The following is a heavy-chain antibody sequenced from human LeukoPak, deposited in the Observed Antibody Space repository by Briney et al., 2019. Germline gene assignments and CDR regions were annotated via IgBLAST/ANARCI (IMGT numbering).Heavy chain of an antibody. V-gene: IGHV4-59*01. CDR1: GGSINKYY. CDR2: IYYSGST. Sequence: TSETLSLTCTVSGGSINKYYWNWIRQPPGKGLEWIGYIYYSGSTNYNPSLKSRVTISVDTSKNQFSLKLSSVTAADTAVYYCAGGDSGWLIRDWFDPWGQGTLVTVSS. CDR3: AGGDSGWLIRDWFDP. D-gene: IGHD6-19*01. J-gene: IGHJ5*02.